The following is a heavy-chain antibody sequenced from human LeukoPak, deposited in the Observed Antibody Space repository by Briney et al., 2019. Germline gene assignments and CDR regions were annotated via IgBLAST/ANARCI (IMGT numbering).Heavy chain of an antibody. CDR1: GFTFSSYS. D-gene: IGHD1-26*01. Sequence: PGGSLRLSCAASGFTFSSYSMNWVRQAPGKGLEWVSSISSSSSYIYYADSVKGRFTIPRDNSKNTLYLQMNRLRAEDTAVYYCARDRIGQTIVGVFDYWGQGTLVTVSS. CDR3: ARDRIGQTIVGVFDY. J-gene: IGHJ4*02. V-gene: IGHV3-21*01. CDR2: ISSSSSYI.